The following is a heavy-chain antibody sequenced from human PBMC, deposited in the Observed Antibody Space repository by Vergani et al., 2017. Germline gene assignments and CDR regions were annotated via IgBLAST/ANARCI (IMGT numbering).Heavy chain of an antibody. V-gene: IGHV1-69*13. CDR1: GGTFSTYA. Sequence: QVQLVQSGAEVRKPGSSVRVSCRASGGTFSTYAINWVRLAPGQGLEWMGRIIPVFGRPDYSQKFQGNVSIFADDTTNTAYLDLTSLRSEDTAIYYCARDCPGGGGDCSAGWYFDLWGRGTLVTVSS. CDR3: ARDCPGGGGDCSAGWYFDL. J-gene: IGHJ2*01. CDR2: IIPVFGRP. D-gene: IGHD2-21*02.